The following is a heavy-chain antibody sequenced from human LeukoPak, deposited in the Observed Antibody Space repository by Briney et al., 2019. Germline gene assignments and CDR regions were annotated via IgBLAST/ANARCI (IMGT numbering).Heavy chain of an antibody. CDR3: AVQVGATADY. Sequence: GGSLSLSCAASGFTVSSNYMSWVRQAPGKGLEWVSVIYSGGSTYYADSVKGRFTISRDNSKNTLYLQMNSLRAEDTAVYYCAVQVGATADYWGQGTLVTVSS. D-gene: IGHD5-12*01. V-gene: IGHV3-66*04. CDR1: GFTVSSNY. CDR2: IYSGGST. J-gene: IGHJ4*02.